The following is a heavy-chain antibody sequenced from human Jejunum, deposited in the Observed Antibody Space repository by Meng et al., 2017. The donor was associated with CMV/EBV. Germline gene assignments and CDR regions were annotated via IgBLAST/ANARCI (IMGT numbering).Heavy chain of an antibody. CDR1: GFPFGSFS. V-gene: IGHV3-30-3*01. Sequence: GFPFGSFSMPWVRPAPGRGLEWVTLISSDGSAKYYAGSVKGRFSISRDISMNTLYLQMNSLRPEDTAMYYCAREGSLLEKDAFDIWGQGTMVTVSS. J-gene: IGHJ3*02. CDR2: ISSDGSAK. D-gene: IGHD3-3*01. CDR3: AREGSLLEKDAFDI.